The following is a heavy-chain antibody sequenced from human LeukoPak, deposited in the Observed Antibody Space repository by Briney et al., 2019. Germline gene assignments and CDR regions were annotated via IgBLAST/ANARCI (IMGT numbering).Heavy chain of an antibody. Sequence: GGSLRLTCAASGFTFSNYWMHWVRQTPGKGLVWVSRINSDGGNTNYADPVKGRFTVSRDNAKNTLYLQINSLRVEDTALYYCVRGGSSVSFDYWGQGTLVAVSS. J-gene: IGHJ4*02. D-gene: IGHD3-10*01. CDR1: GFTFSNYW. CDR2: INSDGGNT. V-gene: IGHV3-74*01. CDR3: VRGGSSVSFDY.